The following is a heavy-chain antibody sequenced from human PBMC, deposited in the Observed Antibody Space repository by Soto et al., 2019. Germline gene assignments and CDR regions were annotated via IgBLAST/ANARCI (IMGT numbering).Heavy chain of an antibody. Sequence: GGSLRLSCAASGFTFSSYAMGWVRQGPGKGLEWVAVVSIGGSTHYADSVRGRFTISRDNSKNTLSLQMNSLTAEDTAVYFCAKRRGAGGNFDYWGQGARVTVSS. V-gene: IGHV3-23*01. J-gene: IGHJ4*02. D-gene: IGHD1-26*01. CDR1: GFTFSSYA. CDR2: VSIGGST. CDR3: AKRRGAGGNFDY.